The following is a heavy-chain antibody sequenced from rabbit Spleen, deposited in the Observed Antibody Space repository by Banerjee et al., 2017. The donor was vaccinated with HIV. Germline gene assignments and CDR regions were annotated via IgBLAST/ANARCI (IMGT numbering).Heavy chain of an antibody. J-gene: IGHJ6*01. CDR2: IAVGSSGFT. D-gene: IGHD8-1*01. CDR3: ARDTGTSFSTSGMDL. V-gene: IGHV1S45*01. Sequence: QQQLEESGGGLVKPGGTLTLTCKASGIDFSSNHYMCWVRQSPGKGLEWIACIAVGSSGFTYYANWAKGRFTISKTSSTTVTLQMTSLTAADTATYFCARDTGTSFSTSGMDLWGPGTLVTVS. CDR1: GIDFSSNHY.